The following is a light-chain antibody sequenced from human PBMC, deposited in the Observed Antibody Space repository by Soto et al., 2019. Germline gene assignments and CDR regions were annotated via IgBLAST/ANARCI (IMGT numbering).Light chain of an antibody. CDR3: QQYHNWPPT. CDR1: QSVSQSVSSK. CDR2: GAS. J-gene: IGKJ1*01. V-gene: IGKV3-15*01. Sequence: EIVMTQSPATLSVSPGERVTLSCRASQSVSQSVSSKLAWYQQKPGLAPRLLIHGASTRATGIPARFSGSGSGTEFSLTISSLQSEDLAVYFCQQYHNWPPTFGQGTKVEIK.